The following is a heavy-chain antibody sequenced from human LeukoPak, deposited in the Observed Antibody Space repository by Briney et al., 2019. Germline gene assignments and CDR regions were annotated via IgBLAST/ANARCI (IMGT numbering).Heavy chain of an antibody. Sequence: GGSLRLSCAASGFTFSSHWMHWVRQAPGKGLEWVSRINSDGSSRSFADSVRGRVTISRDNAKNTLYLQMNSLRAEDTAVYYCARDPTTYYMDVWGKGTTVTVSS. CDR3: ARDPTTYYMDV. V-gene: IGHV3-74*01. D-gene: IGHD4-11*01. J-gene: IGHJ6*03. CDR1: GFTFSSHW. CDR2: INSDGSSR.